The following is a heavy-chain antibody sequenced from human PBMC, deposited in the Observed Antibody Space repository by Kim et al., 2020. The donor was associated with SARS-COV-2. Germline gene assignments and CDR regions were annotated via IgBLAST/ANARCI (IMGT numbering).Heavy chain of an antibody. CDR3: AKDMREHLDYYYYGMDV. CDR2: ISGDGGST. D-gene: IGHD1-26*01. V-gene: IGHV3-43*02. CDR1: GFTFDDYA. Sequence: GGSLRLSCAASGFTFDDYAMHWVRQAPGKGLEWVSLISGDGGSTYYADSVKGRFTISRDNSKNSLYLQMNSLRTEDTALYYCAKDMREHLDYYYYGMDVWGQGTTVTVSS. J-gene: IGHJ6*02.